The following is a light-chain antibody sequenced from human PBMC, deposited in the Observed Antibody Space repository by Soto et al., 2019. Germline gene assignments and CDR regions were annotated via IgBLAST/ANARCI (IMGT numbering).Light chain of an antibody. CDR2: DAS. V-gene: IGKV3-11*01. Sequence: EIVVTQSPATLYLSPGERATLSCRASQSVTNYLAWYQQKPGLAPRLLIYDASNRATDIPARFSGSGSGTDFTLTIGSLEPEDFAVYYCQHRGNWHPGATFGGGTKVEI. CDR1: QSVTNY. J-gene: IGKJ4*01. CDR3: QHRGNWHPGAT.